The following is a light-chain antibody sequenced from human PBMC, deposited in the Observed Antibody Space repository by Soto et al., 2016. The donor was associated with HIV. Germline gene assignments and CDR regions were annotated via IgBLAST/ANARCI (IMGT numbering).Light chain of an antibody. CDR1: QSVSVW. CDR2: KTS. J-gene: IGKJ1*01. Sequence: DIQMTQFPSTLSASIGDRVTITCRASQSVSVWLAWYQQKPGKAPNLLIFKTSTLEVGVPSRFSGSGSGTDFTRTLSSVQPDDVGTYYCQQYNTVPWTFGQGTKVELK. CDR3: QQYNTVPWT. V-gene: IGKV1-5*03.